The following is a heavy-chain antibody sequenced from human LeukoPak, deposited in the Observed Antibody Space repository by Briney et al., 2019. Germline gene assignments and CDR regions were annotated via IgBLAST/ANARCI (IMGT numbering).Heavy chain of an antibody. J-gene: IGHJ1*01. V-gene: IGHV3-7*01. CDR2: IKQDGSEK. D-gene: IGHD6-13*01. Sequence: GGSLRLSCAASGFTFSSYWMSWVRQAPGKGLEWVANIKQDGSEKYYVDSVKGRFTISRDNAKNSLYLQMNSLRAEDTAVYYCAKIAAAGLVQHWGQGTLVTVSS. CDR1: GFTFSSYW. CDR3: AKIAAAGLVQH.